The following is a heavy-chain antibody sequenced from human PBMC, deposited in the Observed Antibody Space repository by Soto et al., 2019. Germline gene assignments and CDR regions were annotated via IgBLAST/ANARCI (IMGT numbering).Heavy chain of an antibody. CDR3: ARSAASFGGASYLGA. CDR2: IYSSGTT. J-gene: IGHJ5*02. Sequence: SETLSLTCTVSGATVSRGDYFWTWIRQPPGKGLEWIGYIYSSGTTNYNPALKSRVTISLDTSRSYFSLRLTSVTAADAAVYFCARSAASFGGASYLGAWGQGTLVTVSS. V-gene: IGHV4-61*03. CDR1: GATVSRGDYF. D-gene: IGHD1-26*01.